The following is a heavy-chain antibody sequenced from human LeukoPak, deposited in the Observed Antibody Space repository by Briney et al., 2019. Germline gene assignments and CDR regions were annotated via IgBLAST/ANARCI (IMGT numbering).Heavy chain of an antibody. CDR2: INHSGST. D-gene: IGHD4-23*01. CDR3: ARGKLAVVTIQYYYYYGMDV. J-gene: IGHJ6*02. CDR1: GGSFSGYY. V-gene: IGHV4-34*01. Sequence: SETLSLTCAVYGGSFSGYYWSWIRQPPRKGLGWIGEINHSGSTNYNPTLQSRVTISVDTSKNQFSLKLSSVTAADTAVYYCARGKLAVVTIQYYYYYGMDVWGQGTTVTVSS.